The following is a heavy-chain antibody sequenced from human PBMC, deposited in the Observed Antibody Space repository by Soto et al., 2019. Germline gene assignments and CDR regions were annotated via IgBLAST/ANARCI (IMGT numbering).Heavy chain of an antibody. J-gene: IGHJ4*02. Sequence: QVQLVQSGAEVKKPGASVKVSCKASGYTFTSYDINWVRQATGQGREWMGLMNPNSGKTGFAQKFQGRVTMTRNTSISTAYMELRSPRSDDTAVYYCARGPQDILDHWGQGTLVTVSS. CDR2: MNPNSGKT. CDR3: ARGPQDILDH. CDR1: GYTFTSYD. V-gene: IGHV1-8*01. D-gene: IGHD2-15*01.